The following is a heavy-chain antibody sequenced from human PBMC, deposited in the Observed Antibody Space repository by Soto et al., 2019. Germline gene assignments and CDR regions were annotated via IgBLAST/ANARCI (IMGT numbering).Heavy chain of an antibody. CDR1: GGSISSYY. V-gene: IGHV4-59*08. D-gene: IGHD6-13*01. CDR3: ARTGGLYGAAAGT. J-gene: IGHJ4*02. CDR2: IYYSGST. Sequence: SETLSLTCTVSGGSISSYYWNWIRQPPGKGLEWIGYIYYSGSTNYNPSLKSRVTISVDTSKNQFSLKLSSVTAADTAVYYCARTGGLYGAAAGTWGQGTLVTVSS.